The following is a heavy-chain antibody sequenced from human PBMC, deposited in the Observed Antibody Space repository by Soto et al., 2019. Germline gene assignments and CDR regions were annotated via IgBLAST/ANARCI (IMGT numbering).Heavy chain of an antibody. CDR2: ISSSGSTI. J-gene: IGHJ4*02. D-gene: IGHD6-13*01. CDR3: ARDKRFGQQLVDY. Sequence: GGSLRLSCAASGFTFSDYYMSWIRQAPGKGLEWVSYISSSGSTIYYADSVKGRFTISRDNAKNSLYLQMNSLRAEDTAVYYCARDKRFGQQLVDYWGQGTLVTVSS. CDR1: GFTFSDYY. V-gene: IGHV3-11*01.